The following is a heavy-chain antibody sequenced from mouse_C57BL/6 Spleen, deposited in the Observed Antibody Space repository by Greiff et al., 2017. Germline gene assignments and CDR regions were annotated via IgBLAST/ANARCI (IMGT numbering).Heavy chain of an antibody. D-gene: IGHD2-4*01. J-gene: IGHJ3*01. CDR2: IDPSDSYT. V-gene: IGHV1-59*01. Sequence: QVQLKQPGAELVRPGTSVKLSCKASGYTFTSYWMHWVKQRPGQGLEWIGVIDPSDSYTNYNQKFKGKATLTVDTSSSTAYMQLSSLTSEDSAVYYCASIYDYDGAWFAYWGQGTLVTVSA. CDR1: GYTFTSYW. CDR3: ASIYDYDGAWFAY.